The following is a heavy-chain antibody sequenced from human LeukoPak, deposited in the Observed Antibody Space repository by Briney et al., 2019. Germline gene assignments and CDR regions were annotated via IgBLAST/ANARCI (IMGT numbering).Heavy chain of an antibody. D-gene: IGHD1-26*01. CDR1: GGSISSYY. J-gene: IGHJ4*02. CDR2: IYYSGST. V-gene: IGHV4-59*01. CDR3: ASSGSRGWFDY. Sequence: SETLSLTCTVSGGSISSYYWSWIRQPPGKGLEWIGYIYYSGSTNYNPSLKSRVTISVDTSKNQFSLKLSSVTAADTAVYYCASSGSRGWFDYWGQGTLVTVSS.